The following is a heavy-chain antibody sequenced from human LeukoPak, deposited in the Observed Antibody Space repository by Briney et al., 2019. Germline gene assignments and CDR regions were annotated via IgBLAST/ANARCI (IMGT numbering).Heavy chain of an antibody. CDR3: ARALAMIVVVTLFDY. Sequence: GGSLRLSCAASGFTFSSHWMHWVRQVPGKGLVWVSRINSDGSSTSYGDSVKGRFTISRDNAKGTLYLQMNSLRVEDTAVYYCARALAMIVVVTLFDYWGQGTLVTVSS. CDR2: INSDGSST. CDR1: GFTFSSHW. J-gene: IGHJ4*02. V-gene: IGHV3-74*01. D-gene: IGHD3-22*01.